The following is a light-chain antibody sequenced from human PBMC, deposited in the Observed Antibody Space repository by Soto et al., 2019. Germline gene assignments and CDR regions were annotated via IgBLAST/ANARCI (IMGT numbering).Light chain of an antibody. CDR1: QGISSY. V-gene: IGKV1-9*01. Sequence: IQLTQSTSSLSASVGDRVTITCRASQGISSYLTWYQQKPGKAPKLLIYAASTLHSGVPSKFSGSGSGTDFTLTISSLQPEDFATYYCQQLNSYPLTFGGGTKVDIK. CDR2: AAS. J-gene: IGKJ4*01. CDR3: QQLNSYPLT.